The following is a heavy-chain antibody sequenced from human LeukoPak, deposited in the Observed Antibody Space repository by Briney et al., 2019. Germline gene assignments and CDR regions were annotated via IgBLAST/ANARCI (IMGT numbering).Heavy chain of an antibody. CDR3: ARGRIAAAGTGPYYYYYYMDV. CDR1: GYTFTGYY. D-gene: IGHD6-13*01. Sequence: ASVKVSCKASGYTFTGYYMHWVRQAPGQGLEWMGWTNPNSGGTNYAQKFQGRLTMTRDTSISTAYMELSRLRSDDTAVYYCARGRIAAAGTGPYYYYYYMDVWGKGTTVTVSS. J-gene: IGHJ6*03. V-gene: IGHV1-2*02. CDR2: TNPNSGGT.